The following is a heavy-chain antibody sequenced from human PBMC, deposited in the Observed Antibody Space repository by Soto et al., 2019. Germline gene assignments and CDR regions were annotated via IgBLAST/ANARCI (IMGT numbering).Heavy chain of an antibody. J-gene: IGHJ3*02. CDR2: IYPGDFDT. Sequence: CMRKKNGKGLEWMGIIYPGDFDTRYSPSFQGQVTISADKSISTAYLQWSSLKASDTAMYYCARHPYSRWNSVEGSAFDICGEGTMVTLSS. D-gene: IGHD3-16*01. V-gene: IGHV5-51*01. CDR3: ARHPYSRWNSVEGSAFDI.